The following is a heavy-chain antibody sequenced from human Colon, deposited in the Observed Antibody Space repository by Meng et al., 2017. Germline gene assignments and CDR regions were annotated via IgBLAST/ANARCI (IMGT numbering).Heavy chain of an antibody. Sequence: QVQLQGSGPGLVTPSGPLSLPRAVSGGSLSNSNWWSWVRPSTGKGLEWIGEIYHSGNTNYNPSLKSRVTISVDKSKNQFSLKVSSVTAADTAVYYCASRGFSYGYVSFWGQGTLVTVSS. CDR2: IYHSGNT. CDR1: GGSLSNSNW. CDR3: ASRGFSYGYVSF. D-gene: IGHD5-18*01. J-gene: IGHJ4*02. V-gene: IGHV4-4*02.